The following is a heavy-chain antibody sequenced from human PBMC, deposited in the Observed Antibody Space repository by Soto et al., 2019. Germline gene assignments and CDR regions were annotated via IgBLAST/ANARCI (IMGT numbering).Heavy chain of an antibody. V-gene: IGHV3-49*03. Sequence: EVQLVDSGGGLVQPGRSLRLSCRGSGFTFGDYAVSWFRQAPGRGLEWVGFIRSKPYGGTTEYAASVRGRFTISRDDSRNIAYLQMNSLKTEDTAVYYCSRIKEYSGYADLDHWGQGTLVTVSS. CDR1: GFTFGDYA. CDR2: IRSKPYGGTT. J-gene: IGHJ5*02. CDR3: SRIKEYSGYADLDH. D-gene: IGHD5-12*01.